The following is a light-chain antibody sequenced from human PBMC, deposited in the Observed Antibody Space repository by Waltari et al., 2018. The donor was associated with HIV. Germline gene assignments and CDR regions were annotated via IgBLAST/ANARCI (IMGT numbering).Light chain of an antibody. V-gene: IGLV2-14*03. CDR2: DVI. J-gene: IGLJ3*02. CDR3: ASYTARSIPWV. Sequence: QSALTQPASVSGSPGQSITISCTGTSSDIGGYNYVPWYQQHPGKLPKVLIYDVINRPSGISDRFSGSKSGSTASLTISGLQAEDEADYYCASYTARSIPWVFGGGTKLTVV. CDR1: SSDIGGYNY.